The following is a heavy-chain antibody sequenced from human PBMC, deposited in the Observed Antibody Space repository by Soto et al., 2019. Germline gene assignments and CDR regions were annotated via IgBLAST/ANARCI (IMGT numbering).Heavy chain of an antibody. V-gene: IGHV1-46*01. Sequence: ASVKGSCKASGYAITRYYMHCVRRAPGQRLERMGIINPSGGSTSYAQKFQGRVTMTRDTSTSTVYMELSSLRSEDTAVYYCARDLYSLPPPATMNGMDVWG. J-gene: IGHJ6*02. CDR2: INPSGGST. CDR1: GYAITRYY. D-gene: IGHD2-15*01. CDR3: ARDLYSLPPPATMNGMDV.